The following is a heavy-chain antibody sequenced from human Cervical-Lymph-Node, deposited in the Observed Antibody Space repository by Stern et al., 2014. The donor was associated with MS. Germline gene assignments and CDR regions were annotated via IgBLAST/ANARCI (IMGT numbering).Heavy chain of an antibody. CDR1: GFSVSTDGVG. V-gene: IGHV2-5*02. J-gene: IGHJ4*02. D-gene: IGHD2-15*01. Sequence: QVTLPESGPTLLKPTQTLTLTCTLSGFSVSTDGVGVGCIRQPPGKALEALPLLSWDDDKRYSPALKSRLTITKDTAKNQVVLTMTNMDPVDTGTYYCAHSLRRRNCSGGRCYYFDYWGQGTLVTVSS. CDR3: AHSLRRRNCSGGRCYYFDY. CDR2: LSWDDDK.